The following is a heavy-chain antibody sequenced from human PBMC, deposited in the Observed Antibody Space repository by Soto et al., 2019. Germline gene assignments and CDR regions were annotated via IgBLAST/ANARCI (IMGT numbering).Heavy chain of an antibody. CDR2: IYPDDSDA. Sequence: EVQLLQSEAEVKKPGESLKIACNGSGYIFNNYWIAWVRQMPGKGLEWMGIIYPDDSDAKYNPAFQGQVTISVDKSINTAYLQWRSLKASDTAIYYCARTFYYDSGGRFDYWGQGILVTVSS. V-gene: IGHV5-51*01. D-gene: IGHD3-10*01. J-gene: IGHJ4*02. CDR1: GYIFNNYW. CDR3: ARTFYYDSGGRFDY.